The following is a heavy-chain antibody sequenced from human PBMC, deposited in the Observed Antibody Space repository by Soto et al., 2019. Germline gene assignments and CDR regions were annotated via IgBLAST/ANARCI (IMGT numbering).Heavy chain of an antibody. D-gene: IGHD1-20*01. CDR2: IKSDGSGA. CDR1: GFTFSSYW. CDR3: ARDRLNHAYNNYFDY. V-gene: IGHV3-74*03. Sequence: GGSLRLSCAASGFTFSSYWMHWVRQAPGKGLVWVSRIKSDGSGATYVDSVQGRFTISRDNAKNSLDLQMNSLRAEDTAVYYCARDRLNHAYNNYFDYWGQAIVVTVSS. J-gene: IGHJ4*02.